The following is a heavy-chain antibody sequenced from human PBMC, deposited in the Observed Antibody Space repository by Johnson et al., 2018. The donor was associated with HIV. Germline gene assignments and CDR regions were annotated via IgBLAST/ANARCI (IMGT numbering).Heavy chain of an antibody. CDR3: AKDSDKWAISGDDAFDI. V-gene: IGHV3-43D*03. J-gene: IGHJ3*02. D-gene: IGHD1-26*01. CDR1: GFTFDDYA. CDR2: ISWDGGST. Sequence: VQLVESGGVVVQPGGSLRLSCAASGFTFDDYAMHWVRQAPGKGLEWVSLISWDGGSTYYADSVKGRFTISRDNSKNSLYLQMNSLRAEDTAVYYCAKDSDKWAISGDDAFDIWGQGTMVTVSS.